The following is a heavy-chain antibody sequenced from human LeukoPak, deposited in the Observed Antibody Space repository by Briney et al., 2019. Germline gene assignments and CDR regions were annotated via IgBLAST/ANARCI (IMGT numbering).Heavy chain of an antibody. CDR3: ARVDIGRSRLGEEF. V-gene: IGHV3-7*05. Sequence: GGSLRLSCADSGFTFSRSWMTWVRQAPGKGLEWVANINEDGSAQNYVDSVKGRFTISRDNPKSTLYLEMNSLRAEDTAVYYCARVDIGRSRLGEEFWGQGTLVTVSS. CDR2: INEDGSAQ. CDR1: GFTFSRSW. D-gene: IGHD3-16*01. J-gene: IGHJ4*02.